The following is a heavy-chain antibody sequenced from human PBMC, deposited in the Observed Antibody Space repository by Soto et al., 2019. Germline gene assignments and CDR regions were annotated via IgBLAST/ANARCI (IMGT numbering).Heavy chain of an antibody. Sequence: SATLSLTCTDSCSSINSNTYSWAWIRQPPEKRLEWIGTIYYSGSTYYKPSLTSRVTISVDTSKNEFSLKLSSVTAADTAVFYCARRGLGNFFDYWGQGALVTVAS. CDR3: ARRGLGNFFDY. D-gene: IGHD6-19*01. V-gene: IGHV4-39*01. CDR1: CSSINSNTYS. J-gene: IGHJ4*02. CDR2: IYYSGST.